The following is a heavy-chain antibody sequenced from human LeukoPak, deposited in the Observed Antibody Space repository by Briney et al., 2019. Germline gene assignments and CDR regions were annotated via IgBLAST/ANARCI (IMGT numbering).Heavy chain of an antibody. CDR3: AKDQEVTMARGVIPLDY. J-gene: IGHJ4*02. V-gene: IGHV3-30*18. Sequence: GGSLRLSCAASGCTFTSYGMHWVRQAQGQGLEWVAVISNDGSNKYYSDSVKSRFTISRDNSKNTLYLQMDSLRAEDTAVYYCAKDQEVTMARGVIPLDYWGQGTLVTVSS. D-gene: IGHD3-10*01. CDR1: GCTFTSYG. CDR2: ISNDGSNK.